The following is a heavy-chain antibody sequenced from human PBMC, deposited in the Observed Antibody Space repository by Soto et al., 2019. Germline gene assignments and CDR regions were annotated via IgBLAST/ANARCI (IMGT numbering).Heavy chain of an antibody. CDR1: GFTVSSNY. CDR3: ARDPAFGDPYFDY. Sequence: PGGSLRLSCAASGFTVSSNYMSWVRQAPGKGLEWVSSISSSSSYIYYADSVKGRFTISRDIAKNSLYLQMDSLRAEDTAVYYCARDPAFGDPYFDYWGQGTLVTVSS. D-gene: IGHD3-10*01. V-gene: IGHV3-21*01. CDR2: ISSSSSYI. J-gene: IGHJ4*02.